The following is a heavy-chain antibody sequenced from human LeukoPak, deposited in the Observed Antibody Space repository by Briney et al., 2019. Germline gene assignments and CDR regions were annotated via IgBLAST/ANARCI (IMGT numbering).Heavy chain of an antibody. CDR3: ARGSPMRYCSSTSCYGTYNWFDP. D-gene: IGHD2-2*01. Sequence: GGSLRLSCAASGFTFSSYSMNWVRQAPGKGLVWVSRINSDGSSTSYADSVKGRFTISRDNAKNTLYLQMNSLRAEDTAVYYCARGSPMRYCSSTSCYGTYNWFDPWGQGTLVTVSS. CDR2: INSDGSST. V-gene: IGHV3-74*01. J-gene: IGHJ5*02. CDR1: GFTFSSYS.